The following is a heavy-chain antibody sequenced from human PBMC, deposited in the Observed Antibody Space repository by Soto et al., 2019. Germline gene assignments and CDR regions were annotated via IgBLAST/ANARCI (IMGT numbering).Heavy chain of an antibody. V-gene: IGHV3-23*01. J-gene: IGHJ4*02. CDR3: AKRPMVLRVFDY. CDR2: IGANGGPT. Sequence: EVQLLDSGGGLVQPGESLRLSCADSGFIFSNYAMNWVRQAPGKGLEWVSTIGANGGPTYYADSVKGRFTSSRDNSRDTLYLQMNSLRQEDTAVYYCAKRPMVLRVFDYWGQGTLVTVSS. CDR1: GFIFSNYA. D-gene: IGHD4-17*01.